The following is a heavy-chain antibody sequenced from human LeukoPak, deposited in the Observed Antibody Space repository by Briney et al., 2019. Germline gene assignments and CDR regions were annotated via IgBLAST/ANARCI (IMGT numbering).Heavy chain of an antibody. CDR2: ISGSGGST. CDR3: AKAVRLERSVGMVDY. V-gene: IGHV3-23*01. CDR1: GFTFSSYA. D-gene: IGHD1-1*01. Sequence: GGSLRLSCAASGFTFSSYAMSWVRQAPGKGLEWVSAISGSGGSTYYADSVKGRFTISRDNSKNTLYLQMNSLRAEDTAVYYCAKAVRLERSVGMVDYWGQGTLVTVSS. J-gene: IGHJ4*02.